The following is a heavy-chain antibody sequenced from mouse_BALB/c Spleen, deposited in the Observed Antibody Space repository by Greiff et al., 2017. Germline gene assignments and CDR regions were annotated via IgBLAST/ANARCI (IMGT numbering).Heavy chain of an antibody. D-gene: IGHD1-2*01. CDR2: ISSGGSYT. CDR1: GFTFSSYA. V-gene: IGHV5-9-4*01. J-gene: IGHJ4*01. Sequence: EVMLVESGGGLVKPGGSLKLSCAASGFTFSSYAMSWVRQSPEKRLEWVAEISSGGSYTYYPDTVTGRFTISRDNAKNTLYLEMSSLRSEDTAMYYCARREITTATGAMDYWGQGTSVTVSS. CDR3: ARREITTATGAMDY.